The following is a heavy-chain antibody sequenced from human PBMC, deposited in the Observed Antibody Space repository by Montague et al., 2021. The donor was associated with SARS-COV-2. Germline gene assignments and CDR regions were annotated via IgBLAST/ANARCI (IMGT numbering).Heavy chain of an antibody. V-gene: IGHV4-59*01. D-gene: IGHD4-17*01. Sequence: SETLSLTCTVSGGSIGTYYWNWIRQSPGKGLEWLGYIYYTGSTKYSPSLKSRVTISMGTSRDQSSLRLKSVTAADTAVYYCARDNYGDWGYYGLDVWGQGTTVIVSS. J-gene: IGHJ6*02. CDR2: IYYTGST. CDR1: GGSIGTYY. CDR3: ARDNYGDWGYYGLDV.